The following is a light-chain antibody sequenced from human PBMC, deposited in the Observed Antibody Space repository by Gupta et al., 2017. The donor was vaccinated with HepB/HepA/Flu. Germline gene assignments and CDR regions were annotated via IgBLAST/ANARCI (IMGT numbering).Light chain of an antibody. J-gene: IGKJ3*01. V-gene: IGKV1-39*01. CDR2: AAS. CDR3: QQSYSTPRFT. CDR1: QSIRSH. Sequence: DIQRTQSPSSLCASLGDRDTLSCRASQSIRSHLSWYQQKPGKALKLLIYAASSLQSGGRSRFSGSGSGTDFTLTISSMQPEDVATYYCQQSYSTPRFTFGPGTKVEIK.